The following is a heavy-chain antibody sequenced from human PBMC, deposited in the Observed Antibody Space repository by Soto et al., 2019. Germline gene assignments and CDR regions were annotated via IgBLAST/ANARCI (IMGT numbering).Heavy chain of an antibody. CDR2: IYSGGST. CDR1: GFTFSSYW. V-gene: IGHV3-66*01. Sequence: GGSLRLSCAASGFTFSSYWMHWVRQGPGKGLEWVSVIYSGGSTYYADSVKGRFTISRDNSKNTLYLQMNSLRAEDTAVYYCARAPYAVAPFDYWGQGTLVTVSS. CDR3: ARAPYAVAPFDY. J-gene: IGHJ4*02. D-gene: IGHD6-19*01.